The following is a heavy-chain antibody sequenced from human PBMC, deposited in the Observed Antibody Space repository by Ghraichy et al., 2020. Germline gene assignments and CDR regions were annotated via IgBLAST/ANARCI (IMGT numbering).Heavy chain of an antibody. CDR2: IYYSGST. J-gene: IGHJ3*02. D-gene: IGHD3-10*01. V-gene: IGHV4-59*01. CDR1: GGSISSYY. CDR3: AREGVRGVIIGAFDI. Sequence: SETLSLTCTVSGGSISSYYWSWIRQPPGKGLEWIGYIYYSGSTNYNPSLKSRVTISVDTSKNQFSLKLSSVTAADTAVYYCAREGVRGVIIGAFDIWGQGTMVTVSS.